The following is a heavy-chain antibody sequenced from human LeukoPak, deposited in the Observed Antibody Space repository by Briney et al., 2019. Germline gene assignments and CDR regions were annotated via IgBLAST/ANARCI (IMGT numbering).Heavy chain of an antibody. V-gene: IGHV3-74*01. D-gene: IGHD5-18*01. CDR1: GFTFSGYW. CDR3: ARAASAYSSDYYFDY. Sequence: PGGPLRLSCEASGFTFSGYWMHWIRQAPGKGLVWVSSINKDASITRYADSVKGRFTISRDNAGNTLYVEMKSLRAEDTAVYYCARAASAYSSDYYFDYWGQGTLVTVSS. CDR2: INKDASIT. J-gene: IGHJ4*02.